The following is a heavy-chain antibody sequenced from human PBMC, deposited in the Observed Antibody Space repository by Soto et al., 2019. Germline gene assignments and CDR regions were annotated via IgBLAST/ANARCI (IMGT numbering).Heavy chain of an antibody. CDR3: ARKILGSTSRPNYWYFDL. CDR2: ISGGGDAA. D-gene: IGHD2-2*01. Sequence: EVQLWESGGALVQPGGSLRLSCAGSGFTFINYAMNWVRQAPGKGLEWVSSISGGGDAAFFPDSVRGRFTISRDNSKNTVTLQMNSLGVDDTAVYYCARKILGSTSRPNYWYFDLWGRGTLVTVSS. CDR1: GFTFINYA. J-gene: IGHJ2*01. V-gene: IGHV3-23*01.